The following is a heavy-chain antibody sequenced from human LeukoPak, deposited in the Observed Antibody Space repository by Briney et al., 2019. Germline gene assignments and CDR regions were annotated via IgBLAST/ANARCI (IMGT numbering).Heavy chain of an antibody. CDR2: IYHSGST. CDR3: ASGRILPDYDDY. J-gene: IGHJ4*02. V-gene: IGHV4-39*07. D-gene: IGHD3-22*01. CDR1: GGSISSSSYY. Sequence: SETLSLTCTVSGGSISSSSYYWGWIRQAPGKGLEWIGSIYHSGSTYYNPSLKSRVTISVDTSKNQFSLKLSSVTAADTAVYYCASGRILPDYDDYWGQGTLVTVSS.